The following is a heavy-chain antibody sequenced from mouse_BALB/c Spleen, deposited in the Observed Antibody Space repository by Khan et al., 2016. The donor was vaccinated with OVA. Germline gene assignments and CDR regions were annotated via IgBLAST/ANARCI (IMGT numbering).Heavy chain of an antibody. CDR1: GFSLTSYG. D-gene: IGHD1-3*01. J-gene: IGHJ2*01. V-gene: IGHV2-9*02. CDR3: ARLEDI. Sequence: QVQLKESGPCLVAPSQSLSITCTVSGFSLTSYGVHWVRQPPGTGLEWLGVIWAGGSTHSNSALMSSLSLRKDNSKSQVFLKMNSLQTDDTAMYYWARLEDIWGQGTTLTVSS. CDR2: IWAGGST.